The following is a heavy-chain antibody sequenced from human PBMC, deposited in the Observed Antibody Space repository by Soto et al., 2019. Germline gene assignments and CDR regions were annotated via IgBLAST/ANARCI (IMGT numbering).Heavy chain of an antibody. CDR1: GGSVHNNKW. CDR3: AGQWLAGYDAFEP. Sequence: QVQLHESGPGLVKPSETLSLTCAVSGGSVHNNKWWSWVCQPPGMGLEWIEKIHSSGYTNDNPSLKRRATIFVGKPKYQFSVKLLPVTAADTAVYFCAGQWLAGYDAFEPWGQGTMVTVSS. J-gene: IGHJ5*02. V-gene: IGHV4-4*02. CDR2: IHSSGYT. D-gene: IGHD6-19*01.